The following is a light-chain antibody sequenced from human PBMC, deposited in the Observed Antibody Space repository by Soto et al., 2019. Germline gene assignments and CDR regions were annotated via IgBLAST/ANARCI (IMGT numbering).Light chain of an antibody. CDR1: QSLVSSHGDTY. J-gene: IGKJ3*01. Sequence: DVGLTQSPLSLPVTLGQPASISCRSSQSLVSSHGDTYLNWFHQRPGQSPRRLIYDVSKRDSGVPDRFSGSGSGTDFTLKISRVEAEDVGVYYCMQGTHWPPFTFGPGTRVDFK. CDR3: MQGTHWPPFT. CDR2: DVS. V-gene: IGKV2-30*01.